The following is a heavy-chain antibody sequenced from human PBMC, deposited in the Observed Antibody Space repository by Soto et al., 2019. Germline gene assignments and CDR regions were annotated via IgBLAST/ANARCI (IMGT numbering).Heavy chain of an antibody. Sequence: GGSLRLSCAASGFTFSSYWMHWVRQAPGKGLVWVSRINSDGSSTSYADSVKGRFTISRDNAKNTLYLQMNSLRAEDTAVYYCARDGGHTLHYYYYGMDVWGQGTTVTVSS. CDR1: GFTFSSYW. CDR2: INSDGSST. V-gene: IGHV3-74*01. D-gene: IGHD2-15*01. J-gene: IGHJ6*02. CDR3: ARDGGHTLHYYYYGMDV.